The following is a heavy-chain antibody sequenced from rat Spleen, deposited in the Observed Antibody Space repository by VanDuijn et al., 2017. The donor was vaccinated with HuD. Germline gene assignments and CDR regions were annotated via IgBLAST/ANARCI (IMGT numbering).Heavy chain of an antibody. Sequence: EVQLVESGGGLVQPGRSLKLSCAASGFTYSNYVMAWVRQAPTKGLEWVASISTGGGNTYYRDSVKGRFTISRDNAKSSLYLQMNSLKSEDTATYYCARQPHLLQWSPFDYWGQGVMVTVSS. CDR2: ISTGGGNT. D-gene: IGHD1-1*01. V-gene: IGHV5-25*01. CDR3: ARQPHLLQWSPFDY. J-gene: IGHJ2*01. CDR1: GFTYSNYV.